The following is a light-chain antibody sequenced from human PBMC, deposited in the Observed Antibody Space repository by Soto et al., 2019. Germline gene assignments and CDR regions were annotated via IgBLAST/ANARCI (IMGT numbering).Light chain of an antibody. CDR3: QQYDNSPRIT. J-gene: IGKJ5*01. CDR2: GAS. Sequence: EIVLTRSPGTLSLSPGERVTLSCRASQSVSSYLAWYQQKPGQAPRLLIYGASSRATGIPDRFSGSGSGTDFTLTISRLEPEDFAVYYCQQYDNSPRITFGQGTRLEIK. CDR1: QSVSSY. V-gene: IGKV3-20*01.